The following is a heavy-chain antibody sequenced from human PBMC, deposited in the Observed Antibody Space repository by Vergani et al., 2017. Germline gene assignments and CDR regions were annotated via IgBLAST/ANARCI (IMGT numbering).Heavy chain of an antibody. CDR2: IYPGDSDT. J-gene: IGHJ6*03. CDR1: GYSFTTYW. D-gene: IGHD3-3*01. V-gene: IGHV5-51*01. CDR3: ARYNNSGSGYHYMDV. Sequence: EVQLVQSGAEVKKPGESLKISCKGSGYSFTTYWIGWVRQMPGKGLEWMGIIYPGDSDTKYSPSFQGQVTISADKSISTAYRQWSSLKASDTAMYYCARYNNSGSGYHYMDVWGKGTTVTVSS.